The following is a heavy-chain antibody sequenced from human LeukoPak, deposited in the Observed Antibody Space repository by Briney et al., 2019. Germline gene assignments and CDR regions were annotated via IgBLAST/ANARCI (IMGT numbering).Heavy chain of an antibody. CDR2: IGLAGEYT. CDR1: GFTFSDYW. J-gene: IGHJ3*02. V-gene: IGHV3-74*01. CDR3: ASGNSHAFDI. Sequence: GGSLRLSCAASGFTFSDYWMHWVRQAPGKGLMWVSTIGLAGEYTTYADSVKGRFTISRDNAKDTLYLQMSSLRAEDTALYYCASGNSHAFDIWGQGTMVTVSS.